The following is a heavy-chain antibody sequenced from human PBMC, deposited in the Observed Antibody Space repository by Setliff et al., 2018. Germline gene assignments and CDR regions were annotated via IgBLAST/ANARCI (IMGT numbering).Heavy chain of an antibody. V-gene: IGHV4-34*01. CDR2: INHRGFT. Sequence: SETLSLTCAVYGESFDNHYWTWIRQPPGERLEWIGEINHRGFTDYKPSLKSRLTMSVDTSRYQFSLNLGSVTAADTGVYYCARGRIAERPEAIDYWGQGTPVTVSS. CDR1: GESFDNHY. CDR3: ARGRIAERPEAIDY. D-gene: IGHD6-6*01. J-gene: IGHJ4*02.